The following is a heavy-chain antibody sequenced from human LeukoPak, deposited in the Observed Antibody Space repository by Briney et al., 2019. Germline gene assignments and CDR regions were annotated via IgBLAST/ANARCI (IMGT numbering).Heavy chain of an antibody. CDR3: ARAGRLRLGSGNAFDI. CDR1: GGSISSGGYY. CDR2: IYYSGST. D-gene: IGHD3-16*01. Sequence: SQTLSLTCTVSGGSISSGGYYWSWIRQHPGKGLEWIGYIYYSGSTYYNPSLKSRVTISVDTSKNQFSLKLSSVTAADTAVYYCARAGRLRLGSGNAFDIWGQGTMVTVSS. V-gene: IGHV4-31*03. J-gene: IGHJ3*02.